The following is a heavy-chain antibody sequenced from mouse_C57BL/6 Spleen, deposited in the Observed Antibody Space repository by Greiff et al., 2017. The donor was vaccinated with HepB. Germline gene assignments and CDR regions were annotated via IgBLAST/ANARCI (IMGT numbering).Heavy chain of an antibody. CDR1: GFTFSSYA. CDR2: ISDGGSYT. D-gene: IGHD4-1*01. J-gene: IGHJ2*01. Sequence: EVKLMESGGGLVKPGGSLKLSCAASGFTFSSYAMSWVRQTPEKRLEWVATISDGGSYTYYPDNVKGRFTISRDNAKNNLYLQMSHLKSEDTAMYYCARGNWDPYYFDYWGQGTTLTVSS. V-gene: IGHV5-4*03. CDR3: ARGNWDPYYFDY.